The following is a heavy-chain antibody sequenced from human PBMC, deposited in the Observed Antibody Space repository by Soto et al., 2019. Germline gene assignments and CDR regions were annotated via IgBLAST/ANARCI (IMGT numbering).Heavy chain of an antibody. CDR2: IKSKADGGTA. J-gene: IGHJ2*01. CDR1: GFSLNNVW. CDR3: ARILQYFGAPRAYFDL. V-gene: IGHV3-15*05. Sequence: GXSLRLSCAASGFSLNNVWMSWFRQILVKGLEWVGSIKSKADGGTADYAAPLKGRVTISRDDSTNTLDLQVNNLKTEDTGVYFCARILQYFGAPRAYFDLWGRGSLVTVSS. D-gene: IGHD3-10*01.